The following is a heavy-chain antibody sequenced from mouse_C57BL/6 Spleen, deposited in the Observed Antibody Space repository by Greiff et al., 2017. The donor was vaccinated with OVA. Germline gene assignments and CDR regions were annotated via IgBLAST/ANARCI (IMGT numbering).Heavy chain of an antibody. V-gene: IGHV1-82*01. CDR1: GYAFRSSW. CDR3: ARSWDYWYFDV. D-gene: IGHD4-1*01. CDR2: IYPGDGDT. J-gene: IGHJ1*03. Sequence: VKLQESGPELVKPGASVQISCKASGYAFRSSWMNWVKQRPGKGLEWIGRIYPGDGDTNYNGKFKGKATLTADKSSSTAYMQLSSLTSEDAAVYFCARSWDYWYFDVWGTGTTVTVSS.